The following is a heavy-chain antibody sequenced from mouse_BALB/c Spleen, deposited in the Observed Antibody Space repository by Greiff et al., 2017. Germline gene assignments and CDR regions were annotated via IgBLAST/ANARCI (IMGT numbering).Heavy chain of an antibody. CDR2: ISSGGGST. V-gene: IGHV5-12-1*01. J-gene: IGHJ3*01. CDR3: ARQGIYYDYAWFAY. Sequence: EVHLVESGGGLVKPGGSLKLSCAASGFGFSSYDMSWVRQTPEKRLEWVAYISSGGGSTYYPDTVKGRFTISRDNAKNTLYLQMSSLKSEDTAMYYCARQGIYYDYAWFAYWGQGTLVTVSA. D-gene: IGHD2-4*01. CDR1: GFGFSSYD.